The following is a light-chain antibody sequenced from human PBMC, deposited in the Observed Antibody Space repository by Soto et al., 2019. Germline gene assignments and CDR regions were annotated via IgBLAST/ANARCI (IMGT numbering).Light chain of an antibody. CDR3: QQYGSSLIT. Sequence: EILIRQSPATLSVSPGGIATLSCRASQSISGTLAWYQQKPGQAPRLLIYGASTRATSFPDRFSGSGSGTDFTLTISRLEPEDFAVYYCQQYGSSLITFGQGTRLEIK. J-gene: IGKJ5*01. CDR2: GAS. V-gene: IGKV3-20*01. CDR1: QSISGT.